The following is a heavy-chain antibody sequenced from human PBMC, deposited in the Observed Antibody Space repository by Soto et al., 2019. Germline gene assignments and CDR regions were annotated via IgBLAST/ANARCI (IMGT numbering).Heavy chain of an antibody. CDR1: RFTFSSYA. J-gene: IGHJ4*02. D-gene: IGHD6-6*01. CDR3: AKDRLRDGSSRQGFDY. V-gene: IGHV3-23*01. CDR2: ITGSGGST. Sequence: EVQLLESEGGLVQSGGSLRLSCAASRFTFSSYAMSWVRQPPGKGLEWVSSITGSGGSTYNADSVKGRFTISRDNSKNTLFLQMNSLRAEDTAVYYCAKDRLRDGSSRQGFDYWGRGTLVTVSS.